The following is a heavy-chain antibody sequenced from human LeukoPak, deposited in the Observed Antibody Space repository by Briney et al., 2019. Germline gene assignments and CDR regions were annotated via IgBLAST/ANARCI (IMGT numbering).Heavy chain of an antibody. J-gene: IGHJ4*02. D-gene: IGHD5-18*01. V-gene: IGHV4-39*01. Sequence: SETLSLTCTVSGGPISSSSYYWGWIRQPPGKGLEWIGSIYYSGSTYYNPSLKSRVTISVDTSKNQFSLKLSSVTAADTAVYYCARLWIQLWPFDYWGQGTLVTVSS. CDR2: IYYSGST. CDR3: ARLWIQLWPFDY. CDR1: GGPISSSSYY.